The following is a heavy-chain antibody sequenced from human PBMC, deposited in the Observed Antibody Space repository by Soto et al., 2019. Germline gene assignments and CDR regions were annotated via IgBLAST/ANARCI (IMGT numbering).Heavy chain of an antibody. CDR3: AGAHGDYVGGYYYYGIDV. CDR1: GGTFSSYA. V-gene: IGHV1-69*01. J-gene: IGHJ6*02. CDR2: IIPIFGTA. D-gene: IGHD4-17*01. Sequence: QVQLVQSGAEVKKPGSSVKVSCKASGGTFSSYAISWVRQAPGQGLACVGGIIPIFGTANYAQKFQGRVTITADESTRTAYMELSSLRSEDTAVYYCAGAHGDYVGGYYYYGIDVWGQGTTVPVSS.